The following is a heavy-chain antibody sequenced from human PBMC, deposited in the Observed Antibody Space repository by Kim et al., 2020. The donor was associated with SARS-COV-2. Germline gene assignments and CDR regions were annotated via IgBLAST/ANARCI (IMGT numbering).Heavy chain of an antibody. CDR1: GGSISSGGYY. D-gene: IGHD3-10*01. Sequence: SETLSLTCTVSGGSISSGGYYWSWIRQHPGKGLEWIGYIYYSGSTYYNPSLKSRVTISVDTSKNQFSLKLSSVTAADTAVYYCARERGVLWFGESNFDYWGQGTLVTVSS. CDR2: IYYSGST. CDR3: ARERGVLWFGESNFDY. V-gene: IGHV4-31*03. J-gene: IGHJ4*02.